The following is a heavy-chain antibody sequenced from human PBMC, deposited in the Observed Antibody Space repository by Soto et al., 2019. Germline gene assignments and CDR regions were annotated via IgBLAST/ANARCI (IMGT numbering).Heavy chain of an antibody. V-gene: IGHV3-9*01. CDR1: GFTFDDYA. CDR3: AKDMGVRSIAVAGATTGYDY. J-gene: IGHJ4*02. D-gene: IGHD6-19*01. Sequence: PGGSLSLSCAASGFTFDDYAMHWVRQAPGKGLEWVSGISWNSGSIGYADSVKGRFTISRDNAKNSLYLQMNSLRAEDTALYYCAKDMGVRSIAVAGATTGYDYWGQGSLVTVSS. CDR2: ISWNSGSI.